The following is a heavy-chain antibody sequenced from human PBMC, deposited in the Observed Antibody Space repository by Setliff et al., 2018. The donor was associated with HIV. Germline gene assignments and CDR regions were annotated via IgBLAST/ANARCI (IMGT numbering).Heavy chain of an antibody. V-gene: IGHV4-30-4*08. CDR1: GASISRGNYY. D-gene: IGHD4-4*01. CDR3: ARVVYTYYYMDV. Sequence: SETLSLTCTVSGASISRGNYYWTWIRQCPGKGLEWIAFIYYSGSTYYSPSLKSRLMISVDTSKNRFSLNMTSVTAADTAVYFCARVVYTYYYMDVWGKGTTVTVSS. CDR2: IYYSGST. J-gene: IGHJ6*03.